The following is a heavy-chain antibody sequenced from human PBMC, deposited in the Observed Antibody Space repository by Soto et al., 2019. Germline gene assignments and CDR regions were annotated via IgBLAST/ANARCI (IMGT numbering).Heavy chain of an antibody. CDR1: GDSISSVDYF. Sequence: SSETLSLTCSVSGDSISSVDYFWAWIRQPPGQALEYIGYIYKSATTYYNPSFESRAAISLDTSKSQFPLNVTSVTAADTAVYFCARGRYCLTGRCFPNWFDSWGQGTLVTVSS. CDR3: ARGRYCLTGRCFPNWFDS. CDR2: IYKSATT. D-gene: IGHD2-15*01. V-gene: IGHV4-30-4*01. J-gene: IGHJ5*01.